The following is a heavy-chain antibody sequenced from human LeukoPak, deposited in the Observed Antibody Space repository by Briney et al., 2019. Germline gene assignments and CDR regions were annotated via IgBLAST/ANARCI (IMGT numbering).Heavy chain of an antibody. V-gene: IGHV5-10-1*01. CDR2: IDPSDSYT. J-gene: IGHJ4*02. CDR3: ARSVRYFDWLFL. Sequence: GEPLRISCKGSGYSFTSYWISWVRQMPGKGLEWVGRIDPSDSYTNYSPSFQGHVTISADKSISTAYLQWSSLKASDTAMYYCARSVRYFDWLFLWGQGTLVTVSS. CDR1: GYSFTSYW. D-gene: IGHD3-9*01.